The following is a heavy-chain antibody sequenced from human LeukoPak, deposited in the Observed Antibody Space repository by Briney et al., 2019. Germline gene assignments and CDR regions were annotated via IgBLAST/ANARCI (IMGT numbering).Heavy chain of an antibody. J-gene: IGHJ4*02. CDR1: GYTFTGYY. CDR3: ARSRYCSGSSCYSLDY. V-gene: IGHV1-2*02. Sequence: ASVKVSCKASGYTFTGYYMHWVRQAPGQGLEWMGWINPNSGGTNYAQKFQGRVTMTRDTSINTAYMELSSLGSDDTAVYYCARSRYCSGSSCYSLDYWGQGTLVTVSS. D-gene: IGHD2-15*01. CDR2: INPNSGGT.